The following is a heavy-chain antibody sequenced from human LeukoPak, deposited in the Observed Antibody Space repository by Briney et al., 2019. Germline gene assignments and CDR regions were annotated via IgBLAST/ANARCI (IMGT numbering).Heavy chain of an antibody. CDR3: ARGGGLWSPFDY. Sequence: PGGSLRLSCAASGFTFSSYAMHWVRQAPGKGLEWVAVISYDGSNKYYADSVKGRFTISRDNSKNTLYLQMNSLRAEDTAVYYCARGGGLWSPFDYWGQGTLVTVSS. J-gene: IGHJ4*02. CDR2: ISYDGSNK. V-gene: IGHV3-30-3*01. CDR1: GFTFSSYA. D-gene: IGHD5-18*01.